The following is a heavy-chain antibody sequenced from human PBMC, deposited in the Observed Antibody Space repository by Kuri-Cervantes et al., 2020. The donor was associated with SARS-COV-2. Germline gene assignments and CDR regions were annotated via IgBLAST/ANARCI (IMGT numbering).Heavy chain of an antibody. Sequence: GESLKISCAASGFTFSSYGMHWVRQAPGKGLEWVAVISYDGSNKYYADSVKGRFTISGDNSKNTLYLQMNSLRAEDTAVYFCARGEVGEAYYDFWSGYYSGCVDYWGQGTLVTVSS. V-gene: IGHV3-30*03. CDR3: ARGEVGEAYYDFWSGYYSGCVDY. CDR1: GFTFSSYG. D-gene: IGHD3-3*01. CDR2: ISYDGSNK. J-gene: IGHJ4*02.